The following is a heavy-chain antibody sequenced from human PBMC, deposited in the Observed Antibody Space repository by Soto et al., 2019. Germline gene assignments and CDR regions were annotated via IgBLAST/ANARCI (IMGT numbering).Heavy chain of an antibody. CDR2: IHYSGST. D-gene: IGHD3-22*01. V-gene: IGHV4-59*01. CDR1: GASISSSY. Sequence: SETLSLTCTVSGASISSSYWSWIRQPPGKRLEWIGYIHYSGSTNYNPSLESRVTISVDTSKNQFSLKLSSVPAADTAVYYCVRGYYDSSGYSNTFDLWGQGTMVTVSS. J-gene: IGHJ3*01. CDR3: VRGYYDSSGYSNTFDL.